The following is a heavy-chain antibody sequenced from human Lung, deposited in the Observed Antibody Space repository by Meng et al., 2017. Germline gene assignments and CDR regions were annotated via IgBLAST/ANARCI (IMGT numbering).Heavy chain of an antibody. CDR1: GISVSSCGYY. D-gene: IGHD2-21*01. J-gene: IGHJ4*02. V-gene: IGHV4-61*08. CDR3: TRGGTLVNLGY. Sequence: QVEWDGWGPRLVRLSETLSHPCTVSGISVSSCGYYWSCIPKSPGQGLEWIGYVYFSGRSNYSPCPKCRVTISLDTSKNKFTLKLNSVPAADTAVYYCTRGGTLVNLGYWGPGTLVTVSS. CDR2: VYFSGRS.